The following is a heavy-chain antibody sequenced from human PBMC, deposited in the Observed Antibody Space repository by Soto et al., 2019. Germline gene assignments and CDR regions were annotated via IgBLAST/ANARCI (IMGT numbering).Heavy chain of an antibody. V-gene: IGHV3-21*02. CDR3: VRSGTARLLRHSWFDT. Sequence: EVQLVESGRGLVKPGGSLRLSCAASGFTFNTYAMNWVRQAPGKGLEWVSSITTSSAYIYYSDSLKGRITISRDNAKNSLFLQMNSLSAEDTAVYYCVRSGTARLLRHSWFDTWGQGTLVTVSS. CDR2: ITTSSAYI. D-gene: IGHD2-21*01. CDR1: GFTFNTYA. J-gene: IGHJ5*02.